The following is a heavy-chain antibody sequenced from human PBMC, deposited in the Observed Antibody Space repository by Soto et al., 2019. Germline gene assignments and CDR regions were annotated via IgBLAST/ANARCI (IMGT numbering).Heavy chain of an antibody. D-gene: IGHD6-25*01. V-gene: IGHV1-24*01. CDR3: ATSVLAAERYYYYMDV. CDR2: FDPEDGET. Sequence: ASVKVSCKVSGYTLTELSMHWVRQAPGKGLEWMGGFDPEDGETIYAQKFQGRVTMTEDTSTDTAYMELSSLRSEDTAVYYCATSVLAAERYYYYMDVWGKGTTVTVSS. CDR1: GYTLTELS. J-gene: IGHJ6*03.